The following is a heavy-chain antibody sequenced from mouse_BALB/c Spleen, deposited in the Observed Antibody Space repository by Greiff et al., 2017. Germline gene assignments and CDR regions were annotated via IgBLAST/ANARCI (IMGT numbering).Heavy chain of an antibody. CDR1: GYTFTSYW. CDR3: ARYGSSYWYFDV. V-gene: IGHV1-87*01. Sequence: VQVVESGAELARPGASVKLSCKASGYTFTSYWMQWVKQRPGQGLEWIGAIYPGDGDTRYTQKFKGKATLTADKSSSTAYMQLSSLASEDSAVYYCARYGSSYWYFDVWGAGTTVTVSS. D-gene: IGHD1-1*01. CDR2: IYPGDGDT. J-gene: IGHJ1*01.